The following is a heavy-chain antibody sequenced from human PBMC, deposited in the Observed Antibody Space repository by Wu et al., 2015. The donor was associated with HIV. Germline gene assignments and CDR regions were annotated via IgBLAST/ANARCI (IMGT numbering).Heavy chain of an antibody. V-gene: IGHV1-18*01. Sequence: QVQLVQSGAEVKKPGASVKVSCKASGYTFTSYGISWVRQAPGQGLEWMGWISAYNGNTDYAQKLQGRITMTTDTSMSTAYMELRSLKFDDTAVYYCVRDQQWPTEYYHYYGMDVWGPRDRRPTVSS. CDR1: GYTFTSYG. J-gene: IGHJ6*02. D-gene: IGHD6-19*01. CDR2: ISAYNGNT. CDR3: VRDQQWPTEYYHYYGMDV.